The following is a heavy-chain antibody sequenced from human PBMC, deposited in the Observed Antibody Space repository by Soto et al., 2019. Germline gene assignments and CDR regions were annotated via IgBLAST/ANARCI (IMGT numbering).Heavy chain of an antibody. V-gene: IGHV4-59*01. Sequence: QVQLQESGPGLVKPSETLSLTCTVSGGSISSYYWSWIRQPPGKGLEWIGYIYYSGSTNYNPSLKSRVTVSGDTSKNQFSLKLSSVTAADTAVYYCARVGYSSSWSPTFDYWGQGTLVTVSS. D-gene: IGHD6-13*01. CDR3: ARVGYSSSWSPTFDY. CDR1: GGSISSYY. J-gene: IGHJ4*02. CDR2: IYYSGST.